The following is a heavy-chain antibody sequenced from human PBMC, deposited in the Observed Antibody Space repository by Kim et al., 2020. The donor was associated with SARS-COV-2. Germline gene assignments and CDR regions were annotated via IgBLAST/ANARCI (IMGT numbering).Heavy chain of an antibody. V-gene: IGHV1-18*01. D-gene: IGHD4-17*01. CDR2: ISVYSGNT. J-gene: IGHJ4*02. CDR3: ARDRQDYGDFPQGFEY. Sequence: ASVKVSCKASGYTFTNYGFSWVRQAPGQGLEWMGWISVYSGNTNYAQKFQDRVTMTADTSTNTAYMDLRTLRSDDTAVYYRARDRQDYGDFPQGFEYWGQGTLVTV. CDR1: GYTFTNYG.